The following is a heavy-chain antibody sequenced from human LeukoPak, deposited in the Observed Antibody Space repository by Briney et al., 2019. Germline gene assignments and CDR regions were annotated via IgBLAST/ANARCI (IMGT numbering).Heavy chain of an antibody. CDR2: INSDGSST. D-gene: IGHD3-3*01. CDR1: GFTFSNYW. V-gene: IGHV3-74*01. J-gene: IGHJ4*02. Sequence: PGGSLRLSCAASGFTFSNYWMHWVRQAPGKGLVWVSRINSDGSSTSYADSVKGRFTISRDNAKNTLYLQMNSLRAEDTAVYYCARARYYDFWGGYLFDYWGQGTLVTVSS. CDR3: ARARYYDFWGGYLFDY.